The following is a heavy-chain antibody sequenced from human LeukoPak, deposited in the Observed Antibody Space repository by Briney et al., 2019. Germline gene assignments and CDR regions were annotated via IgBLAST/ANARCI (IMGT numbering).Heavy chain of an antibody. CDR3: AKDMGGHYDILTGFDI. Sequence: PGGSLRLSCPASGFTFDDYAMHWVRQAPGKGLEGVSGISWNSGSIGYADSVKGRFTISRDNAKNSLYLQMNSLRAEDMALYYCAKDMGGHYDILTGFDIWGQGTMVTVSS. J-gene: IGHJ3*02. CDR2: ISWNSGSI. V-gene: IGHV3-9*03. D-gene: IGHD3-9*01. CDR1: GFTFDDYA.